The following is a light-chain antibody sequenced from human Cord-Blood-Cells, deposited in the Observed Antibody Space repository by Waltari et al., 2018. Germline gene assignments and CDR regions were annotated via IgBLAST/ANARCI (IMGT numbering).Light chain of an antibody. J-gene: IGKJ2*01. Sequence: EIVMTQSPATLSVSPGERATLSCRACQSVSSNLAWYQQKHDQAPRLLIYGASTRPTGSPARFSSSGSATEFTLTISSLQSEDVAVYYCQQYNNWPPYTFGQGTKLEIK. CDR1: QSVSSN. CDR2: GAS. CDR3: QQYNNWPPYT. V-gene: IGKV3-15*01.